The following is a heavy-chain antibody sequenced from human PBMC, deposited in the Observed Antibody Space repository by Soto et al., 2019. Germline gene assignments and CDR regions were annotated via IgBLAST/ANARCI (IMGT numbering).Heavy chain of an antibody. V-gene: IGHV4-39*01. CDR2: IFYNDNT. CDR3: ARHQYGYALDV. D-gene: IGHD3-10*01. CDR1: GASISNSDYY. J-gene: IGHJ6*02. Sequence: QLHLQEPGPGLLKPSETLSLTCTVSGASISNSDYYWGWIRQPPGKGLEWIGSIFYNDNTYYSPSLNSRLTISRDTSKSQFSLNLRSVTAADTAVYFCARHQYGYALDVWGQGTTVTVSS.